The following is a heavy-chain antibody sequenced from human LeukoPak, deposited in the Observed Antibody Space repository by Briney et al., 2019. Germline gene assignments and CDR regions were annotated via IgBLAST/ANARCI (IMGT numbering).Heavy chain of an antibody. CDR3: AERQAFDI. D-gene: IGHD1-1*01. J-gene: IGHJ3*02. Sequence: SEALSLTCTVSGGSISSSSYYWGWIRQPPGKGLEWIGSLYYSGSTYYNPSLKSRVTISVDTSKSQFSLKLSSVTAADAAVYYCAERQAFDIWGQGTMVTVSS. CDR1: GGSISSSSYY. V-gene: IGHV4-39*01. CDR2: LYYSGST.